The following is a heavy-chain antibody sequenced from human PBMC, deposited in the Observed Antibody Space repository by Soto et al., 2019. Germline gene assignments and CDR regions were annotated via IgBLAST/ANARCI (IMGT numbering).Heavy chain of an antibody. CDR1: GGSISSYY. J-gene: IGHJ6*02. CDR2: IYYSGST. Sequence: SETLSLTCTVSGGSISSYYWSWIRQPPGKGLEWIGYIYYSGSTNYNPSLKSRVTISVDTSKNQFSLKLSSVTAADTAVYYCARGAGQLVPNYYYYGMDVWGQGTTVTVSS. D-gene: IGHD6-6*01. V-gene: IGHV4-59*12. CDR3: ARGAGQLVPNYYYYGMDV.